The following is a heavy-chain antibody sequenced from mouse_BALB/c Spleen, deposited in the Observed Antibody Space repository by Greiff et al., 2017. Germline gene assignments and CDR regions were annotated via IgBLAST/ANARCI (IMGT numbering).Heavy chain of an antibody. CDR1: GYTFTSYW. CDR3: TRGQYGNYDWYFDV. Sequence: QVQLQQSGAELVRPGASVKLSCKASGYTFTSYWINWVKQRPGQGLEWIGNIYPSDSYTNYNQKFKDKATLTVDKSSSTAYMQLSSPTSEDSAVYYCTRGQYGNYDWYFDVWGAGTTVTVSS. J-gene: IGHJ1*01. CDR2: IYPSDSYT. V-gene: IGHV1-69*02. D-gene: IGHD2-10*02.